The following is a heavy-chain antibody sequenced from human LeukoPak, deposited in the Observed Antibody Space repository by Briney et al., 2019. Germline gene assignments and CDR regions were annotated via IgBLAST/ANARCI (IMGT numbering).Heavy chain of an antibody. CDR1: GFTFSSRDW. V-gene: IGHV3-7*03. Sequence: GGSLRLSCVASGFTFSSRDWMTWVRQAPGKGLEWVANIKQDGSEKNYVDSVKGRFTISRDNAKNSVDLQMNSLRVEDTAVYYCTTWAYSYGWKHYYYYYMDVWGKGTTVTVSS. CDR3: TTWAYSYGWKHYYYYYMDV. J-gene: IGHJ6*03. CDR2: IKQDGSEK. D-gene: IGHD5-18*01.